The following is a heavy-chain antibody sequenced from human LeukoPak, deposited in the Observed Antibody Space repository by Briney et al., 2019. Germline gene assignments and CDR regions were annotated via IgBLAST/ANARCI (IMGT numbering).Heavy chain of an antibody. CDR1: GFTFSSYS. CDR3: AKGVYYYDSSGYYYFDY. CDR2: ISGSGGST. Sequence: GGSLRLSCAASGFTFSSYSMSWVRQAPGKGLEWVSAISGSGGSTYYADSVKGRFTISRDNSKNTLYLQMNSLRAEDTAVYYCAKGVYYYDSSGYYYFDYWGQGTLVTVSS. D-gene: IGHD3-22*01. V-gene: IGHV3-23*01. J-gene: IGHJ4*02.